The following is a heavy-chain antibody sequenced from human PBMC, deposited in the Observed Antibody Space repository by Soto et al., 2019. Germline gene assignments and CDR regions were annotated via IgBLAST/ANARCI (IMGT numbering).Heavy chain of an antibody. V-gene: IGHV1-46*01. CDR1: GYTFTTYY. Sequence: QVQLVQSGAEVKKPGASVKVSCKASGYTFTTYYLHWVRQAPGQGLECMGIINPSGGTTNYAQKFQGRVTMTRETSTSTVYMELSSLRSDDTAVYYCARDRGLAVATAPPTYYYYGMDVWGQGTTVTVSS. CDR3: ARDRGLAVATAPPTYYYYGMDV. J-gene: IGHJ6*02. CDR2: INPSGGTT. D-gene: IGHD6-19*01.